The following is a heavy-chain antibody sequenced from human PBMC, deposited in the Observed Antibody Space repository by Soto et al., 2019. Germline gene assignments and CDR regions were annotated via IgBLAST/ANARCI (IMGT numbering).Heavy chain of an antibody. D-gene: IGHD6-19*01. CDR3: ARGLGSSWFDP. CDR1: GGSISSGGYY. CDR2: IYYSGSI. J-gene: IGHJ5*02. Sequence: PSETLSLTCPVSGGSISSGGYYWSWIRQHPGKGLEWIGYIYYSGSIYYNPSLKSRVTISVDTSKNQFSLKLSSVTAADTAVYYCARGLGSSWFDPWGQGTLVTVSS. V-gene: IGHV4-31*03.